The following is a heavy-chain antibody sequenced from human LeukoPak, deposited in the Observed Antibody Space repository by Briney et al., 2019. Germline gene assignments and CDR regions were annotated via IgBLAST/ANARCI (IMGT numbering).Heavy chain of an antibody. CDR2: ISSSGSTI. Sequence: GGSLRLSCAASGFTFSDYYMCWIRQAPGKGLEWVSYISSSGSTIYYADSVKGRFTISRDNAKNSLYLQMNSLRAEDTAVYYCARDSAIFGVVASADYWGQGTLVTVSS. V-gene: IGHV3-11*04. CDR3: ARDSAIFGVVASADY. CDR1: GFTFSDYY. J-gene: IGHJ4*02. D-gene: IGHD3-3*01.